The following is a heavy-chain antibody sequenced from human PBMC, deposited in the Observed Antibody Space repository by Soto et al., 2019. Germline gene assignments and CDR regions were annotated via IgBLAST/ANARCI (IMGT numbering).Heavy chain of an antibody. Sequence: EMQLVESGGGLVQPGGSLRLSCAASGFTVSSNYMSWVRKAPGKGLEWVSVIYAGGSTHYADSVEGRFTISRDNSNNMLFLQMNSLRVEYTAVYYCVREKVTMIVGFYYFDYWGQGTRVTVSS. D-gene: IGHD3-22*01. V-gene: IGHV3-66*01. J-gene: IGHJ4*02. CDR3: VREKVTMIVGFYYFDY. CDR2: IYAGGST. CDR1: GFTVSSNY.